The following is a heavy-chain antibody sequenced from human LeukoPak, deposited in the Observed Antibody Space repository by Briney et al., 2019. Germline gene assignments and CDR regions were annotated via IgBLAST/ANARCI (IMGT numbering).Heavy chain of an antibody. CDR2: ISGSGGNT. CDR3: AKGPMVRIDF. CDR1: GFTFSSYA. D-gene: IGHD3-10*01. J-gene: IGHJ4*02. V-gene: IGHV3-23*01. Sequence: PGGSLRLSCAASGFTFSSYAMSWVRQAPGKGLEWVSVISGSGGNTYYADSVKGRFTISRDNSKNTLYLQMNSLRAEDTAVYYCAKGPMVRIDFWGQGTLVTVSS.